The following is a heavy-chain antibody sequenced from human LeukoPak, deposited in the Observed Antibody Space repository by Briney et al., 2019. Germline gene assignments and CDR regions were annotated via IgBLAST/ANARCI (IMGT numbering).Heavy chain of an antibody. CDR1: GFTFSRYT. CDR2: ISLDRVTT. J-gene: IGHJ4*02. V-gene: IGHV3-30-3*01. D-gene: IGHD3-3*01. Sequence: GGSLRLSCVASGFTFSRYTMHWVRQTPGKGLEWVAVISLDRVTTFYADSVKGRFTISRDNSKNTLYLRMNTLRADDTAIYYCAFVFFGGLPNYFDSWAGEP. CDR3: AFVFFGGLPNYFDS.